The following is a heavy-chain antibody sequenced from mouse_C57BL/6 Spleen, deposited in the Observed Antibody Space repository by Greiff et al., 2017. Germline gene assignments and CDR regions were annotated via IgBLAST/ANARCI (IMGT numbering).Heavy chain of an antibody. CDR1: GYTFTSYW. J-gene: IGHJ1*03. V-gene: IGHV1-69*01. CDR3: AGSSGYWYFDV. Sequence: QVQLQQPGAELVMPGASVKLSCKASGYTFTSYWMHWVKQRPGQGLEWIGEIDPSDSYTTYNQKFKGKSTLTVDKSSSTAYMQLSSLTSEDSAVYYCAGSSGYWYFDVWGTGTTVTVSS. D-gene: IGHD3-2*02. CDR2: IDPSDSYT.